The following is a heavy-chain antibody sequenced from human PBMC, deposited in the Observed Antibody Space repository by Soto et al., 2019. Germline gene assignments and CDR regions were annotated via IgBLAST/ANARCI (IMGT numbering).Heavy chain of an antibody. V-gene: IGHV3-30-3*01. CDR3: ARNTYYDTWSGLYYGMDV. Sequence: QVQLVESGGGVVQPGRSMRLSCAASGFTFSSYAMHWVRQAPGKGLEWLAVISYDGSNKYYADSVKGRFTISRDTSKNTLYLQINTLRAEDTAVYYCARNTYYDTWSGLYYGMDVWGQGTRVTVSS. CDR2: ISYDGSNK. CDR1: GFTFSSYA. J-gene: IGHJ6*02. D-gene: IGHD3-3*01.